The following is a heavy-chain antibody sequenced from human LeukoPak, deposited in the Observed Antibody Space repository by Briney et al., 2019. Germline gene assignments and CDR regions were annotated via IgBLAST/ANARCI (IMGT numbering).Heavy chain of an antibody. CDR2: INSDGSIT. D-gene: IGHD6-19*01. V-gene: IGHV3-74*01. Sequence: GGSLRLSCAASGFSFSSYWMHWVRQAPGKGLVWVSHINSDGSITNYADSVKGRFTISRDNSKNTLYLQMNSLRAEDTAVYYCAKEGSMAGTYFDYWGQGTLVTVSS. CDR1: GFSFSSYW. CDR3: AKEGSMAGTYFDY. J-gene: IGHJ4*02.